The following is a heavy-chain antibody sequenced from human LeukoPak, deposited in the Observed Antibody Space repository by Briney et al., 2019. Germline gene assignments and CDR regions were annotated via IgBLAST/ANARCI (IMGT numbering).Heavy chain of an antibody. J-gene: IGHJ5*02. Sequence: SQTLSLTCTVSGGSISSGGYYWSWIRQHPGKGLEWIGYIYYSGSTYYNPSLKSRATISVDTSKNQFSLKLSSVTAADTAVYYCARGSTYYYDSSGWSWGQGTLVTVSS. V-gene: IGHV4-31*03. CDR1: GGSISSGGYY. D-gene: IGHD3-22*01. CDR3: ARGSTYYYDSSGWS. CDR2: IYYSGST.